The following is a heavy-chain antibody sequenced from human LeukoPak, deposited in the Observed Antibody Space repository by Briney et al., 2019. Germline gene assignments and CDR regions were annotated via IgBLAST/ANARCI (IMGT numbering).Heavy chain of an antibody. CDR1: GYTFTSYY. D-gene: IGHD6-13*01. CDR3: ARAEAAAGTFDY. J-gene: IGHJ4*02. V-gene: IGHV1-46*01. CDR2: INPSGGST. Sequence: GASVKVSCKASGYTFTSYYMHWVRQAPGQGLEWMGIINPSGGSTSYAQKFQGRVTMTRDTSTSTVYMELSSLRSEDTAVYYCARAEAAAGTFDYWGQGTLVTFSS.